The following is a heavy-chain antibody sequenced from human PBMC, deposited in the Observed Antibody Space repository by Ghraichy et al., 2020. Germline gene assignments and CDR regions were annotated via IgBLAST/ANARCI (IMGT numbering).Heavy chain of an antibody. J-gene: IGHJ4*02. CDR3: ARGGWTGYYKDQGFDY. CDR1: GYTFTSYY. V-gene: IGHV1-46*01. CDR2: INPSGGST. Sequence: ASVKVSCKASGYTFTSYYMHWVRQAPGQGLEWMGIINPSGGSTSYAQKFQGRVTMTRDTSTSTVYMELSSLRSEDTAVYYCARGGWTGYYKDQGFDYWGQGTLVTVSS. D-gene: IGHD3/OR15-3a*01.